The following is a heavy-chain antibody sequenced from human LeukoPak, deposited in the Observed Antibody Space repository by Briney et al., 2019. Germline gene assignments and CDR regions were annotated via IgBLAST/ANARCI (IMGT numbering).Heavy chain of an antibody. CDR3: ARGTPVDLGY. Sequence: GGSLRLSCAASGFTFSNYWMHWVRQAPGKGLVWVSRINSDGRSTKYADSVKGRFTISRDNAKNTLYLQMNSLRAEDTAVYYCARGTPVDLGYWGQGTLVTVSS. D-gene: IGHD5-12*01. CDR1: GFTFSNYW. J-gene: IGHJ4*02. CDR2: INSDGRST. V-gene: IGHV3-74*01.